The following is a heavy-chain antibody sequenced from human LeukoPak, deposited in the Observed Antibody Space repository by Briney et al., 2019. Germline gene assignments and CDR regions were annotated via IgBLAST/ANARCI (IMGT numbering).Heavy chain of an antibody. D-gene: IGHD3-22*01. J-gene: IGHJ4*02. Sequence: QPGGSLRLSCAASGFTVSSNYMSWVRQAPGKGLEWVSVIYSGGSTYYADSVKGRFTISRDNSKNTLCLQMNSLRAEDTAVYYCARYSSGNFDYWGQGTLVTVSS. CDR1: GFTVSSNY. CDR2: IYSGGST. V-gene: IGHV3-53*01. CDR3: ARYSSGNFDY.